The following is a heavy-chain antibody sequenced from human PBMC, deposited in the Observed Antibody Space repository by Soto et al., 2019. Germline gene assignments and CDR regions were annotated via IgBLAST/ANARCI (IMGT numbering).Heavy chain of an antibody. V-gene: IGHV4-39*01. Sequence: SETLSLTCTVSGGSISSSSYYWGWIRQPPGKGLEWIGSIYYSGSTYYNPSLKSRVTISVDTSKNQFSLKLSSVTAADTAVYYCARHPPPLLWFGEHNNWFDPWGQGTLVTVSS. CDR1: GGSISSSSYY. D-gene: IGHD3-10*01. CDR2: IYYSGST. CDR3: ARHPPPLLWFGEHNNWFDP. J-gene: IGHJ5*02.